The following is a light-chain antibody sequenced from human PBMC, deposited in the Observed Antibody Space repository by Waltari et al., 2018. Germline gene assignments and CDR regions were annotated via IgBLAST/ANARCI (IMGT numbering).Light chain of an antibody. V-gene: IGLV4-69*01. CDR1: SGHSYYA. Sequence: QLVLTQSPSASASLGASVSLTCTLSSGHSYYAIAWHQQQPQKGPRYLMKFNSDGSHTKGDGIPDRFSGSSSGAERYLTISSLQSEDAADYYCQTWGTGIWVFGGGTKLTVL. J-gene: IGLJ3*02. CDR3: QTWGTGIWV. CDR2: FNSDGSH.